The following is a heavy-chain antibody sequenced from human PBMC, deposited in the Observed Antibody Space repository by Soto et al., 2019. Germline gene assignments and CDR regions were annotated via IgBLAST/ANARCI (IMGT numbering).Heavy chain of an antibody. J-gene: IGHJ6*02. V-gene: IGHV4-39*07. CDR2: TYYSGST. CDR1: GASISSTSYY. CDR3: AIDRLTEQQLGGYYYYGMDV. D-gene: IGHD6-13*01. Sequence: SETLSLTCTVSGASISSTSYYWGWIRRPPVKELEWIASTYYSGSTTYNPSLNSRVTISVDTSKNQFSLKLTSVTAADTAVYYCAIDRLTEQQLGGYYYYGMDVWGQGTTVTVSS.